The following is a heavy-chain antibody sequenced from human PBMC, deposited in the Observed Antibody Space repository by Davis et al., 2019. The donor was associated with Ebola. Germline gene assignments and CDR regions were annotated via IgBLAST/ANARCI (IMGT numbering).Heavy chain of an antibody. CDR2: IYYSGST. J-gene: IGHJ3*02. V-gene: IGHV4-39*01. CDR3: ARHKPEYYYDSSGYYTSPGAFDI. CDR1: GGSISSSSYY. Sequence: SETLSLTCTVSGGSISSSSYYWGWIRQPPGKGLEWIGSIYYSGSTYYNPSLKSRVTISVDKSKNQLSLKLSSVTATDTAVYYCARHKPEYYYDSSGYYTSPGAFDIWGQGTMVTVSS. D-gene: IGHD3-22*01.